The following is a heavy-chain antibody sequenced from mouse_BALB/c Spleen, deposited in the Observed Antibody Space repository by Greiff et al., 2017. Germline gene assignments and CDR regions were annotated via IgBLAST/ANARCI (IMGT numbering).Heavy chain of an antibody. D-gene: IGHD1-1*01. Sequence: VQLQESAAELARPGASVKMSCKASGYTFTSYTMHWVKQRPGQGLEWIGYINPSSGYTEYNQKFKDKTTLTADKSSSTAYMQLSSLTSEDSAVYYCARRDYGWFAYWGQGTLVTVSA. CDR1: GYTFTSYT. CDR2: INPSSGYT. J-gene: IGHJ3*01. CDR3: ARRDYGWFAY. V-gene: IGHV1-4*02.